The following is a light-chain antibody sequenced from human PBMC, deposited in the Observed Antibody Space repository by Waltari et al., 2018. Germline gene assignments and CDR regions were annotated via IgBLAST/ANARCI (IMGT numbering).Light chain of an antibody. J-gene: IGLJ1*01. CDR1: SSDIGDYNF. CDR2: QVT. V-gene: IGLV2-14*01. CDR3: SSYSRTTTLL. Sequence: QSVLSQPASVSGSPGQSITISCTGTSSDIGDYNFVSWYQQPPGKAPKLMIFQVTNRPSGISHRFSGSKSGNTASLTISELQTEDEGDYYCSSYSRTTTLLFGTGTTVTVL.